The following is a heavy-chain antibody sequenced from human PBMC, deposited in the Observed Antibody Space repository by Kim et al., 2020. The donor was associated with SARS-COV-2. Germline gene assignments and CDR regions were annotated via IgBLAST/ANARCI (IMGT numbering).Heavy chain of an antibody. J-gene: IGHJ6*02. CDR3: VKGANLWYYNGMDV. CDR2: ISGSGDKT. CDR1: RFTFSSYA. V-gene: IGHV3-23*01. D-gene: IGHD3-10*01. Sequence: GSLRLSCAASRFTFSSYAMTWVRQAPGKGLEWVSTISGSGDKTYYADSVKGRFTISRDNAKNTMYLQMNNLRVEDTAVYYCVKGANLWYYNGMDVWGQG.